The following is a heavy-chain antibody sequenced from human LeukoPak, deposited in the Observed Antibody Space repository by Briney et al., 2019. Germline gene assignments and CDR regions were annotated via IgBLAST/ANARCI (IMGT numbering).Heavy chain of an antibody. D-gene: IGHD6-13*01. J-gene: IGHJ5*02. CDR3: ARVASPYSSSWEYNWFDP. CDR1: GYTFTGYY. Sequence: GASVKVSCKASGYTFTGYYMHWVRQAPGQGLEWMGWINPNHGGTNYAQKFQGRVTMTRDTSISAAYMELSRLRSDDTDVYYCARVASPYSSSWEYNWFDPWGQGTLVTVSS. V-gene: IGHV1-2*02. CDR2: INPNHGGT.